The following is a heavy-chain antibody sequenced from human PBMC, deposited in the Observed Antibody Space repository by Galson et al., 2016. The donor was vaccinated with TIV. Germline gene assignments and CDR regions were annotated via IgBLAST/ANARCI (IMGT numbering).Heavy chain of an antibody. D-gene: IGHD3-22*01. Sequence: SVKVSCKASGGTLRSLAISWVRQAPGQGLEWMGVIIPILEKVDYAQKFQGRVLVTADKSTNTVYMELSRLRSEDTAVYYCARDPVEDSESSAKGLYGMDVWGQGTTVIVSS. CDR2: IIPILEKV. CDR3: ARDPVEDSESSAKGLYGMDV. CDR1: GGTLRSLA. V-gene: IGHV1-69*10. J-gene: IGHJ6*02.